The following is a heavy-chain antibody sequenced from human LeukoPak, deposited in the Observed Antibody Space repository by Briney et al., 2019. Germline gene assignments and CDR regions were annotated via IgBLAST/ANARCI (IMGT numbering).Heavy chain of an antibody. CDR2: IYSGGST. Sequence: GGSLRLSCAASGFTVSSNYMSWVRQAPGKGLEWVSVIYSGGSTYYADSVKGRFTISRDNSKNTLYLQMNSLRAEDTAVYYCARDRHMAYYYYYGMDVWGQGTTVTVSS. D-gene: IGHD2-21*01. CDR3: ARDRHMAYYYYYGMDV. CDR1: GFTVSSNY. J-gene: IGHJ6*02. V-gene: IGHV3-66*01.